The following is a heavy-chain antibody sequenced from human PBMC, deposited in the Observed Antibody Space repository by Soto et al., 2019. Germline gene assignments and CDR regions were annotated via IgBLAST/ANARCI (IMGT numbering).Heavy chain of an antibody. V-gene: IGHV3-21*01. CDR2: ISSSSSYI. J-gene: IGHJ4*02. D-gene: IGHD6-6*01. CDR3: ARGSGPSSSPFDY. CDR1: GFTFSSYS. Sequence: GGSLSRSCAASGFTFSSYSMNWVRQAPGKGLEWVSSISSSSSYIYYADSVKGRFTISRDNAKNSLYLQMNSLRAEDTAVYYCARGSGPSSSPFDYWGQGTLVTVSS.